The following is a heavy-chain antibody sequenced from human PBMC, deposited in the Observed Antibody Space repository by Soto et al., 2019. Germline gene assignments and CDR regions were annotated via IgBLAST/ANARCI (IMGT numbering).Heavy chain of an antibody. V-gene: IGHV3-48*01. CDR1: GFTFSTYG. CDR2: ISGSSNTM. Sequence: GGSLRLSCAASGFTFSTYGMNWVRQPPGKGLEWVSYISGSSNTMYYADSVKGRFTISRDNAKNSLYLQMNSLRAEDTAVYYCARCSGGTCYSHAFDIWGQGTMVTVSS. J-gene: IGHJ3*02. D-gene: IGHD2-15*01. CDR3: ARCSGGTCYSHAFDI.